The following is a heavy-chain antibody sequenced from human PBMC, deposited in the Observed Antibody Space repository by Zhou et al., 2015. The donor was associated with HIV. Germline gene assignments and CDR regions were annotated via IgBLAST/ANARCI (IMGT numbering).Heavy chain of an antibody. J-gene: IGHJ4*02. CDR1: GGTFSNYA. V-gene: IGHV1-69*01. CDR3: AITRGGYGDQVNDY. CDR2: IIPIFGTA. Sequence: QVQLVQSGAEVKKPGSSVKVSCKASGGTFSNYAISWVRQAPGQGLEWMGGIIPIFGTANYAQKFQGRVTITADESTSTAYMELSSLRSEDTAVYYCAITRGGYGDQVNDYWGQGTLVTVSS. D-gene: IGHD4-17*01.